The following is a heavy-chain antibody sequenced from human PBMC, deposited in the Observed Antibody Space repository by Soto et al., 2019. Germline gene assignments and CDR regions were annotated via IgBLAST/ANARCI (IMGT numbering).Heavy chain of an antibody. CDR2: ISGSGGST. D-gene: IGHD3-16*02. Sequence: GGSLRLSCAASGFTFSSYAMSWVRQAPGKGLEWVSAISGSGGSTYYADSVKGRFTISRDNSKNTLYLQMNSLRAEARAVYYCAKDLSSRYDYIWGSYRYSGTDAFDIWGQGTMVTVS. J-gene: IGHJ3*02. V-gene: IGHV3-23*01. CDR1: GFTFSSYA. CDR3: AKDLSSRYDYIWGSYRYSGTDAFDI.